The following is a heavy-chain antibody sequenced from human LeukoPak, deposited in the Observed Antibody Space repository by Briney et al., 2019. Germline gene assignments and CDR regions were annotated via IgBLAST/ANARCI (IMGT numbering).Heavy chain of an antibody. V-gene: IGHV3-74*01. CDR3: AKSNWFDP. Sequence: GGSLRLSCAASGFTFSSYWMHRVRQAPGKGLVWVSRINSDGGATTYADSVKGRFTISRDNGKNTLYLQMNSLRAEDTAVYYCAKSNWFDPWGQGTLVTVSS. J-gene: IGHJ5*02. CDR1: GFTFSSYW. CDR2: INSDGGAT.